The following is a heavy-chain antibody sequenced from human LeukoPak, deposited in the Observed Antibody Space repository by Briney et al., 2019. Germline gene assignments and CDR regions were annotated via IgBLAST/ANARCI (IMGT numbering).Heavy chain of an antibody. V-gene: IGHV1-69*13. CDR3: VSRGDRIAAAGHYFDY. CDR1: GGTFSSYA. CDR2: IIPIFGTA. J-gene: IGHJ4*02. Sequence: SVKVSCKASGGTFSSYAISWVRQAPGQGLEWMGGIIPIFGTANYAQKFQGRVTITADESTSTAYMELSSLRSEDTAVYYCVSRGDRIAAAGHYFDYWGQGTLVTVSS. D-gene: IGHD6-13*01.